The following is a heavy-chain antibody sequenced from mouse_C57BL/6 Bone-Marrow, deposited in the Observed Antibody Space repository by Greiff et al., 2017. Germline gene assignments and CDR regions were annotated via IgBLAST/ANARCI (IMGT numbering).Heavy chain of an antibody. J-gene: IGHJ2*01. Sequence: EVHLVESGGDLVKPGGSLKLSCAASGFTFSSYGMSWVRQTPDKRLEWVATISSGGSYTYYPDSVKGRFTISRDNAKNTLYLQMSSLKSEDTAMYYCARHWDLDYWGQGTTLTVSS. CDR3: ARHWDLDY. CDR2: ISSGGSYT. CDR1: GFTFSSYG. D-gene: IGHD4-1*01. V-gene: IGHV5-6*01.